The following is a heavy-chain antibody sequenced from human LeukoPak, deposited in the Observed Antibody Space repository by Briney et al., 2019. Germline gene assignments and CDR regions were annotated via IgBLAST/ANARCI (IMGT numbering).Heavy chain of an antibody. J-gene: IGHJ4*02. Sequence: DSVQVSCKASGYTFISYGISWVRQAPGQGLEWMGWISAYNGNTNYAQKVQGRATMTTDTSTSTAYMELRSLRSDDTAVYYCARGDSSSWLFDYWGQGTLVTVSS. V-gene: IGHV1-18*01. D-gene: IGHD6-13*01. CDR1: GYTFISYG. CDR3: ARGDSSSWLFDY. CDR2: ISAYNGNT.